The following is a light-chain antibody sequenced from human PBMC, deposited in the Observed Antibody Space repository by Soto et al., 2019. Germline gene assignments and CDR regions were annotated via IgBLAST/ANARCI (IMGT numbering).Light chain of an antibody. CDR1: QGVSRK. J-gene: IGKJ4*01. V-gene: IGKV3-15*01. Sequence: DIVMTQSPATLSVAPGERVTFSCRASQGVSRKLAWYQHKPGQAPRLLISGASTGATGIPARFSGSGSGTEFTLTISSLQSEYCAIYYCQQYHTWPITFRWGTKVDIK. CDR2: GAS. CDR3: QQYHTWPIT.